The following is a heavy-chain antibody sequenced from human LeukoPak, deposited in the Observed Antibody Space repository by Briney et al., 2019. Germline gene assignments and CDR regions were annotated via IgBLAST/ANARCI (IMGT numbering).Heavy chain of an antibody. CDR2: MNTSGST. V-gene: IGHV4-4*07. CDR1: GGSISSYY. D-gene: IGHD1-1*01. CDR3: ARYKGQPAHYYYMDV. Sequence: PSETLSLTCSVAGGSISSYYWSWIRQPAGKGLEWIGRMNTSGSTNYNPSLKSRVTMSVDKSKNQFSLKLSSVTAADTAVYYCARYKGQPAHYYYMDVWGKGTTVTVSS. J-gene: IGHJ6*03.